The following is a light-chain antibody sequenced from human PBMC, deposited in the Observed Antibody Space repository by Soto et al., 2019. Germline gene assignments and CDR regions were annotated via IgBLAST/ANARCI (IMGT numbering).Light chain of an antibody. CDR3: SSYGGSYTFEV. J-gene: IGLJ2*01. V-gene: IGLV2-11*01. CDR2: DVT. CDR1: SSDVGGYNY. Sequence: QSALTQPRSVSGSPGQSVAISCTGTSSDVGGYNYVSWYQQHPGKAPKLMIYDVTKRPSGVPDRFSGSKSGNTASLTISGLQAEDEADYYCSSYGGSYTFEVFGGGTKLTVL.